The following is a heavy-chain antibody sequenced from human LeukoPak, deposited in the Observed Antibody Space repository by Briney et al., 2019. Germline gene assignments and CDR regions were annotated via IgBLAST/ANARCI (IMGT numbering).Heavy chain of an antibody. V-gene: IGHV1-3*01. CDR2: INAGNGNT. CDR1: GYTFPSYG. CDR3: ARDPIGSRWPYYFDY. J-gene: IGHJ4*02. D-gene: IGHD6-13*01. Sequence: ASVKVSCKASGYTFPSYGISWVRQAPGQGLEWMGWINAGNGNTKYSQKFQVRVTVTRDTSASTAYMELSSLRSEDTAVYYCARDPIGSRWPYYFDYWGQGTLVTVSS.